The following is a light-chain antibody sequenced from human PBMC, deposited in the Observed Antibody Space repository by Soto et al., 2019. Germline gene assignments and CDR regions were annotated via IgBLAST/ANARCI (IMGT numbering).Light chain of an antibody. Sequence: DIQMTQSPSTLSASVGDRVPITCRASQSVSRWLAWYKQKAGEASKLLIYKASNLESGVSSRFSGSGSGTEFTLTISSLQPDDSATYYCQQYDVYSPWMFGQGTKVDIK. CDR2: KAS. CDR3: QQYDVYSPWM. V-gene: IGKV1-5*03. J-gene: IGKJ1*01. CDR1: QSVSRW.